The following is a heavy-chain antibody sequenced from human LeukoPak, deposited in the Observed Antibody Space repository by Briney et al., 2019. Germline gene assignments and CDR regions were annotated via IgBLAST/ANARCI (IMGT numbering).Heavy chain of an antibody. V-gene: IGHV1-69*10. D-gene: IGHD3-22*01. CDR1: GGTFSSYA. Sequence: SVKVSCKASGGTFSSYAISWVRQAPGQGLEWMGGIIPILGIAKYAQKFQGRVTITADKSTSTAYMELSSLRSEDTAAYYCARSDYYDSSGPFDYWGQGTLVTVSS. J-gene: IGHJ4*02. CDR2: IIPILGIA. CDR3: ARSDYYDSSGPFDY.